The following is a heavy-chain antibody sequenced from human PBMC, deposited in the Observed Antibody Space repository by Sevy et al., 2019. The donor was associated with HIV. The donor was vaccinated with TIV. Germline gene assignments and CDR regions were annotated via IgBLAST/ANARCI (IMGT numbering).Heavy chain of an antibody. D-gene: IGHD3-3*01. CDR2: INTNAGNP. J-gene: IGHJ6*02. Sequence: ASVKVSCKASGYTFSNYALNWVRQAPGHGLAWMGWINTNAGNPAYAQGFTGRFVFSLDTSVSTAYLQIISLKAEDTAVYFCARRKFSFNYNFWSGSDYYAMDVWGQGTTVTVSS. CDR1: GYTFSNYA. V-gene: IGHV7-4-1*02. CDR3: ARRKFSFNYNFWSGSDYYAMDV.